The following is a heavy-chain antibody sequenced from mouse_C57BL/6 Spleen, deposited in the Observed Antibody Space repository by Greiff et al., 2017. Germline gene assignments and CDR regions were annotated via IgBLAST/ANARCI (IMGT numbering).Heavy chain of an antibody. D-gene: IGHD2-2*01. V-gene: IGHV3-6*01. CDR3: ARAYGYDDGGNYFDY. J-gene: IGHJ2*01. CDR1: GYSITSGYY. CDR2: ISYDGSN. Sequence: VQLKESGPGLVKPSQSLSLTCSVTGYSITSGYYWNWIRQFPGNKLEWMGYISYDGSNNYNPSLKNRISITRDTSKNQFFLKLNSVTTEDTATYYCARAYGYDDGGNYFDYWGQGTTLTVSS.